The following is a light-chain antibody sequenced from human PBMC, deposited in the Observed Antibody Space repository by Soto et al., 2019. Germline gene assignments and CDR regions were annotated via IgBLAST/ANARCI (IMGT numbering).Light chain of an antibody. V-gene: IGLV1-40*01. CDR1: ISNIGAGRD. CDR2: DSN. Sequence: QSVLTQPPSLSGAPGQRVIISCTGSISNIGAGRDVHWYRQFPGEAPKFLISDSNHRPSGVPDRFSVSKSGASASLAITGLRAEDEGDYFCQSYGTSLSGIYVFGTGTKVNVL. J-gene: IGLJ1*01. CDR3: QSYGTSLSGIYV.